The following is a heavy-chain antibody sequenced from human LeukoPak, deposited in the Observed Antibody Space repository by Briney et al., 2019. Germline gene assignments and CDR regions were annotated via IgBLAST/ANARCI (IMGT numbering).Heavy chain of an antibody. CDR3: ARVKRAAAGTGSDGMDV. Sequence: ASVKVSCKASGYTFTSYYMHWVRQAPGQGLEWMGIINPSGGSTSYAQKFQGRVTMTRDTSTSTVYMELSSLRSEDTAVYYCARVKRAAAGTGSDGMDVWGQGTTLTVSS. CDR1: GYTFTSYY. CDR2: INPSGGST. J-gene: IGHJ6*02. D-gene: IGHD6-13*01. V-gene: IGHV1-46*01.